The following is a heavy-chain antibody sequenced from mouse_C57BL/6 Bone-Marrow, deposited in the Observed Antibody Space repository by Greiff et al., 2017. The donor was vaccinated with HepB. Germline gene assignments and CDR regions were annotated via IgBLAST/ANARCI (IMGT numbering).Heavy chain of an antibody. J-gene: IGHJ3*01. Sequence: VQLQQSGAELVRPGASVKLSCTASGFNIKDDYMHWVKQRPEQGLEWIGWIDPENGDTEYASKFQGKATITADTSSNTAYLQLSSLTSEDTAVYYCTTTYGSSYGWFAYWGQGTLVTVSA. CDR1: GFNIKDDY. CDR3: TTTYGSSYGWFAY. D-gene: IGHD1-1*01. V-gene: IGHV14-4*01. CDR2: IDPENGDT.